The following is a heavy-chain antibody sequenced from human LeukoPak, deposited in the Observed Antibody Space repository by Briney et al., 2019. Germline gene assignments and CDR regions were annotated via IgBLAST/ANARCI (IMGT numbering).Heavy chain of an antibody. CDR2: IIPIFGTA. D-gene: IGHD3-10*01. CDR1: GGTFSSYA. J-gene: IGHJ4*02. CDR3: ARKNWEVRGDYYFDY. Sequence: SVKVSCKASGGTFSSYAIIWVRQAPGQGLEWMGGIIPIFGTANYAQKFQGRVTITADESTSTAYMELSSLRSEDTAVYYCARKNWEVRGDYYFDYWGQGTLVTVSS. V-gene: IGHV1-69*01.